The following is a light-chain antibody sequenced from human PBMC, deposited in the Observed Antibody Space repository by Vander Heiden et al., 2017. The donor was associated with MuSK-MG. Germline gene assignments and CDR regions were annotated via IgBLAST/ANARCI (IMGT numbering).Light chain of an antibody. CDR1: HGLSQY. CDR3: QEYNRPPLFT. V-gene: IGKV1-27*01. J-gene: IGKJ5*01. CDR2: PAS. Sequence: IQMTQSPSSLYASVGDIVTITCRPSHGLSQYLPWYPQKPGKFLKHLIYPASSLQSGVPSRFSGSVSGTDFSLHLRSLQPEYFASYYCQEYNRPPLFTFGQGTQLEIK.